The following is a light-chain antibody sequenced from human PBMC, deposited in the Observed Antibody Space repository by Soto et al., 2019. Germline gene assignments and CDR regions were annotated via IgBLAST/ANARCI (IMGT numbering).Light chain of an antibody. CDR2: DVS. Sequence: QSALTQPPSASGSPGQSVTISCTGTSSDVGGYNYVSWYQQHPSKAPTLIIYDVSKRPSGVPDRFSGSKSCNTASLTVSGVPAEDEADYYCSSYAGSDSVVFGGGTKVTVL. V-gene: IGLV2-8*01. CDR3: SSYAGSDSVV. J-gene: IGLJ2*01. CDR1: SSDVGGYNY.